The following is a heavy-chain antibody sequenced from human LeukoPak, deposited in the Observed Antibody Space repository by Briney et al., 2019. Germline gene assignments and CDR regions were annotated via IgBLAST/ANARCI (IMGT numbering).Heavy chain of an antibody. D-gene: IGHD3-16*01. CDR1: GITFDDYG. CDR3: AKDTGGNQCHY. J-gene: IGHJ4*02. CDR2: INWDGGAT. V-gene: IGHV3-20*04. Sequence: GGSLRLSCVDSGITFDDYGLSWVRQAPGKGLEWVSGINWDGGATGYADSVKGRFTISRDNSKNTLYLQMNILRTEDTAFYYCAKDTGGNQCHYWGQGTLVTVSS.